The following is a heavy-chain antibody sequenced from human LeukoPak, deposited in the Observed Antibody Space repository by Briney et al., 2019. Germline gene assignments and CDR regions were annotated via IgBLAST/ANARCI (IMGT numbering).Heavy chain of an antibody. CDR3: ARPRYGSGSLDS. CDR2: INHSGST. J-gene: IGHJ4*02. V-gene: IGHV4-34*01. Sequence: SETLSLTCAVYGESFSGHYWTWIRQPPGRGLDWIGEINHSGSTTSNPSFNNRVTISVDTSKNQFSLKLTSVTAADTAVYCARPRYGSGSLDSWGQGTLVTVSS. D-gene: IGHD3-10*01. CDR1: GESFSGHY.